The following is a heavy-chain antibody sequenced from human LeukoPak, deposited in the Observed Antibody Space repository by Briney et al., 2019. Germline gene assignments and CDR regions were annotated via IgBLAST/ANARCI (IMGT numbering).Heavy chain of an antibody. CDR1: GGSISSSS. Sequence: ETLSLTCTVSGGSISSSSYYWGWIRQPPGKGLEWVSSISSSSSYIYYADSVKGRFTISRDNAKNSLYLQMNSLRAEDTAVYYCAKFIAAPFYFDYWGQGTLVTVSS. V-gene: IGHV3-21*01. J-gene: IGHJ4*02. CDR3: AKFIAAPFYFDY. CDR2: ISSSSSYI. D-gene: IGHD6-13*01.